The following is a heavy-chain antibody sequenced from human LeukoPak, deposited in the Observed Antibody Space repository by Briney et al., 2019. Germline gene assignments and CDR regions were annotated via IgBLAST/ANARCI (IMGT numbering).Heavy chain of an antibody. CDR1: GGSISSYY. J-gene: IGHJ4*01. CDR3: ERGAWANLGY. CDR2: IYTSGST. Sequence: PSETLSLTCTVSGGSISSYYWNWIRQPAGKGLEWIGRIYTSGSTNYNPSLKSRVTMSVDTSKNQFSLKMTSVTAADTAVYYCERGAWANLGYWGQGTLVTVSS. V-gene: IGHV4-4*07. D-gene: IGHD4/OR15-4a*01.